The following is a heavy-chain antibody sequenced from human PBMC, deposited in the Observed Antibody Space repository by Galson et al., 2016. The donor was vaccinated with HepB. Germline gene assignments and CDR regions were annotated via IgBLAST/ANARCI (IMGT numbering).Heavy chain of an antibody. J-gene: IGHJ4*02. CDR3: ARVEWELPIDY. D-gene: IGHD1-26*01. CDR1: GGTFSNYA. CDR2: IIPIFGTT. Sequence: SVKVSCKASGGTFSNYAISWVRQAPGQGLEWMGGIIPIFGTTNYAQKFQDRVTITADESTSTAYMELSRLRYEDTAVYYCARVEWELPIDYWGQGTLVTVSS. V-gene: IGHV1-69*13.